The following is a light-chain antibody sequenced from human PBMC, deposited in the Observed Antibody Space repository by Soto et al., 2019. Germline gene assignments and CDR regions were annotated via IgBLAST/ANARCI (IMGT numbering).Light chain of an antibody. Sequence: DIQMPQSPSSLSASVGDRVTITCRASQSISSYLNWYQQKPGKAPKLLIYAASSLQSGAPSRFSGSGSGTDFTLTISSLQPEDFATYYCQQSYSTPSTFGQGTRLEI. CDR2: AAS. J-gene: IGKJ5*01. CDR1: QSISSY. V-gene: IGKV1-39*01. CDR3: QQSYSTPST.